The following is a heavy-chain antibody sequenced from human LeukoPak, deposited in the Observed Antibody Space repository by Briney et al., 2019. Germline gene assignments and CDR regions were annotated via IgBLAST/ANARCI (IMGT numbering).Heavy chain of an antibody. CDR3: ARPGDDVYSSGWYVVDKSYYFDY. Sequence: ASVTVSCKASGYTFTSYGISWVRQAPGQGLEWMGWISDYNGNTNYAQKLQGRVTMTTDTFTSTAYMELRSLRSDDTAVYYCARPGDDVYSSGWYVVDKSYYFDYWGQGTLVTVSS. V-gene: IGHV1-18*01. CDR1: GYTFTSYG. CDR2: ISDYNGNT. D-gene: IGHD6-19*01. J-gene: IGHJ4*02.